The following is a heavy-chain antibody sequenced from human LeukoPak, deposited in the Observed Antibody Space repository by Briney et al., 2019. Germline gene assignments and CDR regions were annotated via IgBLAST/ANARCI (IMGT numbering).Heavy chain of an antibody. D-gene: IGHD3-10*02. J-gene: IGHJ4*02. V-gene: IGHV3-64D*09. CDR3: VKDQVLRGSGSYGDY. CDR2: XXRXXXXQ. Sequence: PGGSLRLSCSASGFAFSSYAMXXXXXAPXXXLXXXXXXXRXXXXQYPAXXXKXXXTXXRXNSKNTLYLQMSSLRPEDTAVYYCVKDQVLRGSGSYGDYWGQGTLVTVSS. CDR1: GFAFSSYA.